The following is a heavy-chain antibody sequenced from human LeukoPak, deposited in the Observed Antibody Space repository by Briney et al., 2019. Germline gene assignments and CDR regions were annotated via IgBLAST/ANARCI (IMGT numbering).Heavy chain of an antibody. CDR1: GFTFDDYG. CDR2: TNWDGGST. CDR3: ARGIRGWFGDLGLNY. Sequence: GGSLRLSCAASGFTFDDYGMSWVRQAPGKGLEWVSGTNWDGGSTGYTDSVKGRFTISRDNAKNSLYLQMNSLRAEDTALYYCARGIRGWFGDLGLNYWGQGTLVTVSS. D-gene: IGHD3-10*01. V-gene: IGHV3-20*04. J-gene: IGHJ4*02.